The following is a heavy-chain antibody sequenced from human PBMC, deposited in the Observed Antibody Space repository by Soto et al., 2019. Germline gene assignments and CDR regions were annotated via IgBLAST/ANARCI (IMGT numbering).Heavy chain of an antibody. CDR2: MHHSGSS. CDR3: ASRISTRPGESFDI. V-gene: IGHV4-4*02. D-gene: IGHD6-6*01. CDR1: GGSISSSNW. J-gene: IGHJ3*02. Sequence: QVQLQESGPGLVKPSGTLSLTCAVSGGSISSSNWWSWVRQPPGKGLQWIGEMHHSGSSNYTPSLKRRVTISVDKSKNQFYLRLNSVTAADTAMYYCASRISTRPGESFDIWGQGTMVTVSS.